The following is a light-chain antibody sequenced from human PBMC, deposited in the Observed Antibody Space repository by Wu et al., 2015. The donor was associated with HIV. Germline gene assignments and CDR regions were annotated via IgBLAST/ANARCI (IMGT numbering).Light chain of an antibody. J-gene: IGKJ2*01. CDR3: QHYSSSPTMYT. V-gene: IGKV3-20*01. Sequence: EIVLTQSPGTLSLSPGERATLSCRASQSVSSNYLAWYQKKSGQAPRLLIDAASSRATGIPDRFSGSESGTDFTLTISRLEPEDFAVYYCQHYSSSPTMYTFGQGTKLEIK. CDR2: AAS. CDR1: QSVSSNY.